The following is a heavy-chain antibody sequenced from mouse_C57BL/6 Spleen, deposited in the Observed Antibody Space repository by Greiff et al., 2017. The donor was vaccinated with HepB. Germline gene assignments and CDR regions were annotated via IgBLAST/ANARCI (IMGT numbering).Heavy chain of an antibody. CDR3: ARESYYGSSPWF. Sequence: EVKLMESGGGLVKPGGSLKLSCAASGFTFSDYGMHWVRQAPEKGLEWVAYISSGSSTIYYADTVKGRFTISRDNAKNTLFLQMTSLRSEDTAMYYCARESYYGSSPWFWGQGTTLTVSS. J-gene: IGHJ2*01. CDR2: ISSGSSTI. D-gene: IGHD1-1*01. CDR1: GFTFSDYG. V-gene: IGHV5-17*01.